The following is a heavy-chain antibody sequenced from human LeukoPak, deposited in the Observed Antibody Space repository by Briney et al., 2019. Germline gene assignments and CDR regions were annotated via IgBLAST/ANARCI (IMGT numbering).Heavy chain of an antibody. D-gene: IGHD1-26*01. Sequence: ASVKVSCKASGYTFTSYYMHWVRQAPGQGLEWMGLINPSVGSTSYAQKLQGRVTMTRDTSTSTVYMELSSLRSEDTAVYYCARGGLELLLGPLNYFDYWVQGTLVTVSS. CDR1: GYTFTSYY. J-gene: IGHJ4*02. CDR2: INPSVGST. V-gene: IGHV1-46*03. CDR3: ARGGLELLLGPLNYFDY.